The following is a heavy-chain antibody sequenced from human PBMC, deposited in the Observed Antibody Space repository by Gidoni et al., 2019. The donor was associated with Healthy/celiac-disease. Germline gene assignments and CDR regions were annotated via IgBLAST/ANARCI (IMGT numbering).Heavy chain of an antibody. CDR3: ALGYCSGGSCYSGGNWFDP. CDR1: GYTFTRHY. V-gene: IGHV1-46*01. J-gene: IGHJ5*02. D-gene: IGHD2-15*01. Sequence: QVQLVQSGAEVKKPGASAKVSCQASGYTFTRHYMHWVRQAPGQGLEWMGIINPSGGSTSYAQKFQGRVTMTRDTSTSTVYMELSSLRSEDTAVYYCALGYCSGGSCYSGGNWFDPWGQGTLVTVSS. CDR2: INPSGGST.